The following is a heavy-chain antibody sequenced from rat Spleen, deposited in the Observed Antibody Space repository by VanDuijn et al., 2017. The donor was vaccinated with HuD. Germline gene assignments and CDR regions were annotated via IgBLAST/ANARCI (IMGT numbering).Heavy chain of an antibody. Sequence: EVQVVESGGGLVQPGGSMKLSCAASGFTFSDYYMAWVRQAPKKGLEWVASISYEGSSTYYGDSVKGRFTISRDNAKSTLYLQMNSLRSEDTATYYCASRLDSGDPHWFAYWGQGTLVTVSS. V-gene: IGHV5-22*01. CDR2: ISYEGSST. CDR3: ASRLDSGDPHWFAY. J-gene: IGHJ3*01. D-gene: IGHD1-1*01. CDR1: GFTFSDYY.